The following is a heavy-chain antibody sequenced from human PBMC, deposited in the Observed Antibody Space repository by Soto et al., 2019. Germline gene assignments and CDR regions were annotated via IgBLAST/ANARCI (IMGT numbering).Heavy chain of an antibody. Sequence: EVQLVESGGGLVQPGGSLRLSCAASGFTFSSYSMNWVRQAPGKGLEWVSYISSSSTIYYADSVKGRFTISRDNAKNSLYLQMNSLRDEDTAVYYCAGMVRGVIKQYYYYYGMDVWGQGTTVTVSS. CDR1: GFTFSSYS. J-gene: IGHJ6*02. V-gene: IGHV3-48*02. D-gene: IGHD3-10*01. CDR2: ISSSSTI. CDR3: AGMVRGVIKQYYYYYGMDV.